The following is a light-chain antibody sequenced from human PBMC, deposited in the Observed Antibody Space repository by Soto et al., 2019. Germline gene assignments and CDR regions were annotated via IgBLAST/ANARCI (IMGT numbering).Light chain of an antibody. Sequence: DIQMTQSPSTLSASVGDRVTITCRASQSISSWLAWYQQKPGKAPKLLIYKASSLESGVPSRFSGSGSGTEFPLTISSLQPDDFATYYCQHGYTFGQGTKLEIK. V-gene: IGKV1-5*03. CDR3: QHGYT. J-gene: IGKJ2*01. CDR1: QSISSW. CDR2: KAS.